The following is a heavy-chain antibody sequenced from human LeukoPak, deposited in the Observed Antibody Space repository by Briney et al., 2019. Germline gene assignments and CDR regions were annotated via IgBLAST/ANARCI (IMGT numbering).Heavy chain of an antibody. CDR3: ARGELGDSSGFSFFDY. D-gene: IGHD3-22*01. CDR1: RGTFSSYG. Sequence: ASVKVSCKASRGTFSSYGISWVRQAPGQGLEWMGGVIAIFGRVKYGQKFQGRATITTDESTSTAYMELSSLTSEDAGVYYCARGELGDSSGFSFFDYWGQGTLVTVSS. V-gene: IGHV1-69*05. CDR2: VIAIFGRV. J-gene: IGHJ4*02.